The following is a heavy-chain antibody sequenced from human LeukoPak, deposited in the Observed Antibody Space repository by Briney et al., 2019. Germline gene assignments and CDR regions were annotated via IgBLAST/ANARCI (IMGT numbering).Heavy chain of an antibody. J-gene: IGHJ4*02. CDR3: ARDRSSFFFDY. V-gene: IGHV3-21*01. D-gene: IGHD6-6*01. Sequence: GGSLRLSCAASGFTFSSYSMNWVRQAPGKGLEWVSSISSSSSYIYYADSVKGRFTISRDNAKNSLYLQMSSLRAEDTAVYYCARDRSSFFFDYWGQGTLVTVSS. CDR2: ISSSSSYI. CDR1: GFTFSSYS.